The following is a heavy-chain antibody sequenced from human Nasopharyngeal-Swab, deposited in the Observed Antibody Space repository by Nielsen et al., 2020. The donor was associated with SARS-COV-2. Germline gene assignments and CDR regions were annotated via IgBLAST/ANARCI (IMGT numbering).Heavy chain of an antibody. D-gene: IGHD4-17*01. CDR1: GFTLSSYS. CDR2: ISSSSSYI. Sequence: GESLKISCAASGFTLSSYSMNWVRQAPGKGLEWVSSISSSSSYIFYADSVKGRFTISRDNAKNSLYLQMNSLRVEDTAVYYCARQEDYVHDYWGQGTLVTVSS. CDR3: ARQEDYVHDY. V-gene: IGHV3-21*01. J-gene: IGHJ4*02.